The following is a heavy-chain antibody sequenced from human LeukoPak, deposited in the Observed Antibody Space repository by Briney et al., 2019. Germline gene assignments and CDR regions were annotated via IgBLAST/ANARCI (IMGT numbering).Heavy chain of an antibody. V-gene: IGHV3-33*06. D-gene: IGHD3-10*01. CDR1: GFTFSSYG. CDR3: EKSPYYCSGSYYTDYYYYMDV. CDR2: IWYEGSNK. J-gene: IGHJ6*03. Sequence: GGSLRLSCAASGFTFSSYGMHWVRQAPGKGLEWVAVIWYEGSNKYYADSVKGRFTISRDNSKNTLYLQINSLRAEDTAMYYCEKSPYYCSGSYYTDYYYYMDVWGKGTTVTVSS.